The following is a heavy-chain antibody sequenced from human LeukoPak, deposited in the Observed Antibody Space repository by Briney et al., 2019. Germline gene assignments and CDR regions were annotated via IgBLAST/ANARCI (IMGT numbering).Heavy chain of an antibody. CDR2: IYHGGTT. D-gene: IGHD3-22*01. CDR3: ATPDSNGYYYLY. Sequence: SETLSLTSTVSGGSIISSNWWSWVRQPPGKGLESIGEIYHGGTTNYNPSLKSRVTISVDKSKNQFSLKLNSVTAADTAVYYCATPDSNGYYYLYWGQGTLVTVSS. V-gene: IGHV4-4*02. J-gene: IGHJ4*02. CDR1: GGSIISSNW.